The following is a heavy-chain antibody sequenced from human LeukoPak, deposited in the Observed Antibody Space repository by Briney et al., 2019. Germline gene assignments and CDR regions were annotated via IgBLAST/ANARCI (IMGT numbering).Heavy chain of an antibody. Sequence: GGSLRLSCAASGFTFSTYSMNWVRQAPGKGLEWVSSISSSSGYIYYADSVKGRFTISRDNAKNSLSLQMNSLRAEDTAVYYCARGGETFFPNYCGGQRCLVTVSS. CDR2: ISSSSGYI. V-gene: IGHV3-21*01. CDR3: ARGGETFFPNYC. CDR1: GFTFSTYS. D-gene: IGHD3-3*02. J-gene: IGHJ4*02.